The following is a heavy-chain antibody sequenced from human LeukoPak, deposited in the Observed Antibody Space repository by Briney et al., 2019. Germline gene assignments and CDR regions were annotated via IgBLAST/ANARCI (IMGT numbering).Heavy chain of an antibody. J-gene: IGHJ4*02. CDR3: ARGEVDRLQLLSRRGGVFDY. CDR1: GGTFSSYA. V-gene: IGHV1-69*13. Sequence: SVNVSCKASGGTFSSYAISWVRQAPGQGLEWVGGIIPIFGTANYAQKFQGRVTITADESTSTAYMELSSLRSEDTAVYYCARGEVDRLQLLSRRGGVFDYWGQGTLVTVSS. D-gene: IGHD5-24*01. CDR2: IIPIFGTA.